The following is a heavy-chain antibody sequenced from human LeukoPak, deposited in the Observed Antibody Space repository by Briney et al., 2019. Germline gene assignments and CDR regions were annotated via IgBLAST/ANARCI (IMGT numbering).Heavy chain of an antibody. CDR1: GFTFSSYA. V-gene: IGHV3-23*01. CDR2: ISGSGGST. Sequence: GGSLRLSCAASGFTFSSYAMSWVRRAPGKGLEWVSAISGSGGSTYYADPVKGRFTISRDNSKNTLYLQMNSLRAEDTAVYYCAKDYTPMYSSSRGGSWFDPWGQGTLVTVSS. D-gene: IGHD6-13*01. CDR3: AKDYTPMYSSSRGGSWFDP. J-gene: IGHJ5*02.